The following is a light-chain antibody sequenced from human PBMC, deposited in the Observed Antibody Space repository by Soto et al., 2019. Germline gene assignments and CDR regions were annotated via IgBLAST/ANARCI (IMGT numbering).Light chain of an antibody. V-gene: IGKV3-20*01. Sequence: EIVLTQSPATLSLSPGERATLSCRASQSVSRYLAWYQQKPGQAPRLLIYGASSRATGIPDRFSGSGSGTDFTLTISRLEPEDFAVYYCQHYGSSWTFGQGTKVDIK. CDR1: QSVSRY. CDR2: GAS. J-gene: IGKJ1*01. CDR3: QHYGSSWT.